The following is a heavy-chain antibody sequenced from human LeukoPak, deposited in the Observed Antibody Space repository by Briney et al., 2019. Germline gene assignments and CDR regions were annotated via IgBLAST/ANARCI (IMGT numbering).Heavy chain of an antibody. CDR3: ARERPGNDVLSPFDV. Sequence: SETLSLTCTASGGSISTNYWSWIRQPAGKGPEWIGRFSVGGRTNYHPSLKSRVTMSRDTSKNQFSLKVNSVTPADAAKYYCARERPGNDVLSPFDVWGQGIMITVSS. V-gene: IGHV4-4*07. J-gene: IGHJ3*01. CDR2: FSVGGRT. D-gene: IGHD1-1*01. CDR1: GGSISTNY.